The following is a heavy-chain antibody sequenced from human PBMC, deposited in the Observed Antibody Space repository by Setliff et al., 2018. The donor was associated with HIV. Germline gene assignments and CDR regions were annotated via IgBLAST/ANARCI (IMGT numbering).Heavy chain of an antibody. CDR2: IDWDDDK. D-gene: IGHD6-13*01. CDR1: GFSLSTSGMC. CDR3: ARTRVAAAGVGFDI. J-gene: IGHJ3*02. V-gene: IGHV2-70*17. Sequence: SGPTLVNPTQTLTLTCTFSGFSLSTSGMCVSWIRQPPGKALEWLARIDWDDDKFYSTSLKTRLTISKDTSKKQVVLTMTNMDPVDTATYYCARTRVAAAGVGFDIWDQGTMVTVSS.